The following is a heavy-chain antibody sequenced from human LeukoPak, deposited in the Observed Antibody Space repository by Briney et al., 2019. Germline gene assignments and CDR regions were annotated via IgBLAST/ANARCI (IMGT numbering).Heavy chain of an antibody. J-gene: IGHJ2*01. CDR3: ARGHGDYSDFYWYFDL. V-gene: IGHV3-48*03. CDR1: GFTFSSYA. CDR2: ISSSGSTI. Sequence: GGSLRLSCAASGFTFSSYAMSWVRQAPGKGLEWVSYISSSGSTIYYADSVKGRFTISRDNAKNSLYLQMDSLRAEDTAVYYCARGHGDYSDFYWYFDLWGRGTLVTVSS. D-gene: IGHD4-17*01.